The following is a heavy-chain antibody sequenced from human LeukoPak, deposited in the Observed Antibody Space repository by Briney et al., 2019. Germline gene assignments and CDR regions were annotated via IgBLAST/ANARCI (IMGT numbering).Heavy chain of an antibody. D-gene: IGHD2-15*01. Sequence: SETLSLTCTVSGGSISSSSYYWGGIRQPPGKGLEWIGSIYYSGSTYYNPFLKSRVTISVDTSKNQFSLKLSSVTAADTAVYYCARLRATPYYYYYMDVWGKGTTVTVSS. CDR1: GGSISSSSYY. V-gene: IGHV4-39*01. CDR3: ARLRATPYYYYYMDV. CDR2: IYYSGST. J-gene: IGHJ6*03.